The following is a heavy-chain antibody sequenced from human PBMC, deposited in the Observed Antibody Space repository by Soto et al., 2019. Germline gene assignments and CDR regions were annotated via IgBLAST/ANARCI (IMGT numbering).Heavy chain of an antibody. CDR2: IYSGGST. Sequence: PGGSLRRSGATARFTGISNYMSWVRQAPGKGLEWVSVIYSGGSTYYADSVKGRFTISRHNSKNTLYLQMNSLRAEDTAVYYCASQLYCSIICFEIWGNETLV. CDR3: ASQLYCSIICFEI. J-gene: IGHJ3*02. D-gene: IGHD2-2*01. V-gene: IGHV3-53*04. CDR1: RFTGISNY.